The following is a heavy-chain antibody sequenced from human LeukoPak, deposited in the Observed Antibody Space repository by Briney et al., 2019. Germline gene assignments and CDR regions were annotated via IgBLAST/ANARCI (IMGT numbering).Heavy chain of an antibody. CDR3: ARASYYFDSSGYYSVGYFDY. CDR2: IYYSGST. J-gene: IGHJ4*02. V-gene: IGHV4-31*03. D-gene: IGHD3-22*01. CDR1: GGSISGGGYY. Sequence: SETLSLTCTVSGGSISGGGYYWSWIRQHPGKGLEWIGYIYYSGSTYYNPSLKSRVTISVDTSKNQFSLKLTSVTAADTAVYYCARASYYFDSSGYYSVGYFDYWGQGTLVAVSS.